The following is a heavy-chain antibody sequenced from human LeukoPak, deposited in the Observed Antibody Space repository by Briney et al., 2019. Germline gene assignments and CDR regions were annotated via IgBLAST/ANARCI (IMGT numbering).Heavy chain of an antibody. CDR3: ARDSSAAPHSY. CDR1: GFTFSGYL. V-gene: IGHV3-7*01. D-gene: IGHD2-15*01. CDR2: IKEEGSEK. Sequence: AGGSLRLSCAASGFTFSGYLMSWVRQAPGKGLEWVANIKEEGSEKYYVDSVKGRFIISRDNAKNSLYLQMSSLRAEDTAVYYCARDSSAAPHSYWGQGTLVTVFS. J-gene: IGHJ4*02.